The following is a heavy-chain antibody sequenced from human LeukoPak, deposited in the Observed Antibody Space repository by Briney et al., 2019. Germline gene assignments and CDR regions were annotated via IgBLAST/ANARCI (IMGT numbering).Heavy chain of an antibody. CDR1: GDSVSSTNAA. V-gene: IGHV6-1*01. J-gene: IGHJ2*01. Sequence: SQTLSLTCVISGDSVSSTNAAWNWIRQSPSRGLEWLGRTYYRSRWNSEYARSVKSRITIDPDTSKNQFSLQLNSVTPEDASVYYCARTQGHLDIWGRGTLVTVSS. CDR2: TYYRSRWNS. CDR3: ARTQGHLDI.